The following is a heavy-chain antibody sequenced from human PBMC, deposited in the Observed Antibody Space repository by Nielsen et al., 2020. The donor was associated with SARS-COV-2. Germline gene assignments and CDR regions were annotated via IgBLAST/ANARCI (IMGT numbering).Heavy chain of an antibody. CDR1: GYTLTELS. J-gene: IGHJ6*01. CDR3: TLLQEHL. CDR2: FDPEDGEP. V-gene: IGHV1-24*01. Sequence: ASVKVSCKVSGYTLTELSMHWVRQAPGKGLEWMGGFDPEDGEPVYAQNFQGRVTMTEDTSTDTAYMELTSLHQGPIGLPPGTLLQEHLWG.